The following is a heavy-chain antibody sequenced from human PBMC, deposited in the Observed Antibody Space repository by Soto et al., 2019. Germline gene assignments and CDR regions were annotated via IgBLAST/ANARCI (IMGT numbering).Heavy chain of an antibody. J-gene: IGHJ4*02. CDR2: IKQDGSEK. V-gene: IGHV3-7*01. D-gene: IGHD3-16*02. CDR1: GFTFRSSG. Sequence: GGSLRLACAASGFTFRSSGMSWVRKAPGKGLEWVANIKQDGSEKYYVDSVKGRFTISRDNAKNSLYLQMNSLRAEDTAVYYCAREPHPHEDNWGSYRDQPLDYWGQGTLVTVSS. CDR3: AREPHPHEDNWGSYRDQPLDY.